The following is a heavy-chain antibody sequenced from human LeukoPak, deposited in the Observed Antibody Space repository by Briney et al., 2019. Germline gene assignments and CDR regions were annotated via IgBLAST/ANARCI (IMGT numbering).Heavy chain of an antibody. Sequence: ASVKVSCKASGGTFSSYAISWVRQAPGQGLEWMGGIIPIFGTANYAQKFQGRVTITTDESTSTAYMELNSLRAEDTAVYYCASPNYYGSGPSDLWGRGTLVTVSS. D-gene: IGHD3-10*01. CDR2: IIPIFGTA. CDR1: GGTFSSYA. CDR3: ASPNYYGSGPSDL. V-gene: IGHV1-69*05. J-gene: IGHJ2*01.